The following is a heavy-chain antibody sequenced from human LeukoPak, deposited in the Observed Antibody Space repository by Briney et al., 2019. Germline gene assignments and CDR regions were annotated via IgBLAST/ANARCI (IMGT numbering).Heavy chain of an antibody. J-gene: IGHJ4*02. D-gene: IGHD4-17*01. CDR1: GFTFSSYG. Sequence: GGSLRLSCAASGFTFSSYGIHWVRQAPGKGLEWVAVISYDGSNKYYADSVKGRFTISRDNSKNTLYLQMNSLRAEDTAVYYCAKDRDYGDSPDYWGQGTLVTVSS. CDR3: AKDRDYGDSPDY. V-gene: IGHV3-30*18. CDR2: ISYDGSNK.